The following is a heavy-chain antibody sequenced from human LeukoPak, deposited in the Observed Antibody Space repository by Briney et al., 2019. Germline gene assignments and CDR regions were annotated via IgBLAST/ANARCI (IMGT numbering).Heavy chain of an antibody. CDR3: ARERVRAAARQNNWFDP. J-gene: IGHJ5*02. CDR2: INPNSGGT. CDR1: GYTFTGYY. D-gene: IGHD6-13*01. V-gene: IGHV1-2*06. Sequence: ASVKVSCKASGYTFTGYYMHWGRQAPGQGLGWMGRINPNSGGTNYAQKFPRTVTTTRDTSISTAYMKMSRLRSDDTAVYYCARERVRAAARQNNWFDPWGQGTLVTVSS.